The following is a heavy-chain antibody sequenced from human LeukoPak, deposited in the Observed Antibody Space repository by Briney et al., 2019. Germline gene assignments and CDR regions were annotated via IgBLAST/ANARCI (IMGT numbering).Heavy chain of an antibody. CDR3: ARVVSGSYLDY. CDR1: GGSISSYY. D-gene: IGHD3-10*01. V-gene: IGHV4-59*12. CDR2: IYYSGST. J-gene: IGHJ4*02. Sequence: SETLSLTCTVSGGSISSYYWSWIRQPPGKGLEWIGYIYYSGSTNYNPSLKSRVTMSVDTSKNQFSLKLSSVTAADTAVYYCARVVSGSYLDYWGQGTLVTVSS.